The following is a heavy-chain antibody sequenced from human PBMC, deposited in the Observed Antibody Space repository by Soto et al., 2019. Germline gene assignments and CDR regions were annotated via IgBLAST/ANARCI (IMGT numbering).Heavy chain of an antibody. Sequence: XVKVSCKASGYTFTTYGISWVRQAPGQGIEWMGXISAYXGNTNYEQKLXXRVTMTTXXSTRKAYLALRSLTSDDKAVYYCARDLQGAPYYWGQGTLVTVSS. J-gene: IGHJ4*02. CDR1: GYTFTTYG. CDR3: ARDLQGAPYY. CDR2: ISAYXGNT. V-gene: IGHV1-18*01.